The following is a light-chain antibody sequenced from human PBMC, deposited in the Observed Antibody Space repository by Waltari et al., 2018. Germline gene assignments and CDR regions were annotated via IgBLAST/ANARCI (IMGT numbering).Light chain of an antibody. CDR1: PGIYKE. V-gene: IGKV1-27*01. CDR2: ATS. Sequence: DIQMTQSPSSLSASVGDRVTVTCRASPGIYKELNWYQQKPGKAPTLLIYATSSLQTGVSSRFSGSGSGTDFTLTISSLQPEDVATYYCQQDYTIPLSFGGGTKVEIK. CDR3: QQDYTIPLS. J-gene: IGKJ4*01.